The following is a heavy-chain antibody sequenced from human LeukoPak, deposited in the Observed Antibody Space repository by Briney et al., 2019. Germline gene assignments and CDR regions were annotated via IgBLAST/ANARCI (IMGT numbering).Heavy chain of an antibody. J-gene: IGHJ5*02. Sequence: SETLSLTCTVSGGSIGSHYWSWIRQPPGKGLEWIGYIYYSGSTNYNPSLKSRVTISVDTSKNQFSLKLSSVTAADTAVYYCARDLGYCSSTSCNAWFDPWGQGTLVTVSS. CDR2: IYYSGST. CDR1: GGSIGSHY. CDR3: ARDLGYCSSTSCNAWFDP. V-gene: IGHV4-59*11. D-gene: IGHD2-2*01.